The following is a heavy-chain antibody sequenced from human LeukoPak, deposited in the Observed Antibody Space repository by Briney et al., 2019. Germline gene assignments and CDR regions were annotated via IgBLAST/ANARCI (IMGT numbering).Heavy chain of an antibody. CDR1: GFTFSSSA. CDR3: VKGRYFHDY. V-gene: IGHV3-64D*06. D-gene: IGHD3-9*01. J-gene: IGHJ4*02. CDR2: IDINGGST. Sequence: GGPLRLSCSASGFTFSSSAMHWVRQAPGKGLEYVSTIDINGGSTDYADSVKGRFTISRDNSKNTLYLQMSSLRAEDTAVYYCVKGRYFHDYWGQGTLVTVS.